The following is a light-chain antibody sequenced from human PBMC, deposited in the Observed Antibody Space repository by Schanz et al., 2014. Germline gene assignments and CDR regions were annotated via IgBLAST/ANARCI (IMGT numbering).Light chain of an antibody. CDR1: QSITSR. CDR3: QQSYSTPRT. V-gene: IGKV1-5*03. CDR2: KTS. Sequence: DIQMTQSPSTLSASVGDRVTITCRASQSITSRLAWYQQKPGNAPKLLIYKTSSLESGVPSRFSGSGSGTQFTLTISSLQPDDFATYYCQQSYSTPRTFGQGTKVEIK. J-gene: IGKJ1*01.